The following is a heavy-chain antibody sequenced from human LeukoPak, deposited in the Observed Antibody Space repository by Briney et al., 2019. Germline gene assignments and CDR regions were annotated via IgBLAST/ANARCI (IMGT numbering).Heavy chain of an antibody. CDR3: ARFLYSSSYDY. Sequence: ASVKVSCQASGYTFTSYYMHWVRQAPGQGLEWMGIINPSGGSTSYAQKFQGRVTVTRDMSTSTVYMELSSLRSEDTAVYYCARFLYSSSYDYWGQGTLVTVSS. J-gene: IGHJ4*02. CDR2: INPSGGST. CDR1: GYTFTSYY. D-gene: IGHD6-6*01. V-gene: IGHV1-46*01.